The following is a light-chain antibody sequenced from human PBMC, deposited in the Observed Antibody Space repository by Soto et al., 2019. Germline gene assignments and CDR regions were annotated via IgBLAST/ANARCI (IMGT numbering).Light chain of an antibody. CDR1: QSVSGNF. J-gene: IGKJ4*01. CDR2: GAS. CDR3: RQYGRSLGFA. Sequence: EIVLTQSPGTLSLSPGEGATLSCRASQSVSGNFLAWYQEKPGQAPRLLIYGASSRATGIPDRFNGSGSGTGFIFTVRRLQPEDFAVYFCRQYGRSLGFAFGGGTTVEIK. V-gene: IGKV3-20*01.